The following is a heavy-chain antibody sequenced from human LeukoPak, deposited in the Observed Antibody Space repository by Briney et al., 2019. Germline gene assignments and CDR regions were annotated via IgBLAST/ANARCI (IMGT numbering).Heavy chain of an antibody. Sequence: GGSLTLSCAASGFTFSNAWMSWVRQAPGKGLEWVARIKSNADGGTTAYPAPVKGAFTISRDDSKNTLYLQMNSLKTEDTAVYYCTTRISRDGYNWAYDSWGQGTLVTVSS. D-gene: IGHD5-24*01. CDR3: TTRISRDGYNWAYDS. CDR1: GFTFSNAW. V-gene: IGHV3-15*01. CDR2: IKSNADGGTT. J-gene: IGHJ4*02.